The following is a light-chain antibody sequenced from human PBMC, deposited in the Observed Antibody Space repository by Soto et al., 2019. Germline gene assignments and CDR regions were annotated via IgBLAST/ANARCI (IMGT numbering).Light chain of an antibody. CDR3: QQYGSSLLT. V-gene: IGKV3-20*01. CDR1: QSVSSSY. CDR2: DAS. Sequence: EIVLTQSPGTLSLSPGERATLSCRASQSVSSSYLAWYQQKPGQAPRLLIYDASSRATGIPDRFSGSGSGTDFTLTISRLEPEEFAGYYCQQYGSSLLTFGGGTKVEIK. J-gene: IGKJ4*01.